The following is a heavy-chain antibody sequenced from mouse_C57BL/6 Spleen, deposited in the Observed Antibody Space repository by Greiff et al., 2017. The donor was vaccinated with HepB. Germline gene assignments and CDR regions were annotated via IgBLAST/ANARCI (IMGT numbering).Heavy chain of an antibody. D-gene: IGHD3-2*02. V-gene: IGHV14-3*01. Sequence: EVKLQESVAELVRPGASVKLSCTASGFNIKNTYMHWVKQRPEQGLEWIGRIDPANGNTKYAPKFQGKATITADTSSNTAYLQLSSLTSEDTAIYYCARTAQARGYAMDYWGQGTSVTVSS. CDR1: GFNIKNTY. CDR2: IDPANGNT. J-gene: IGHJ4*01. CDR3: ARTAQARGYAMDY.